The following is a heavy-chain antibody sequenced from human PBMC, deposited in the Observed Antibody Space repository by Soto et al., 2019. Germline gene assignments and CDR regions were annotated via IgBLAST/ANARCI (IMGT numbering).Heavy chain of an antibody. CDR3: VKVLARGVGVPRFYFDS. V-gene: IGHV3-74*01. D-gene: IGHD2-2*01. Sequence: PGGSLRLSCAASGFTFSNSWMHWVRQVSGKGLEWVSRINADGTSTSYADSVKGRFTISRDNAKNTLYLQVNSPRAEDTAVYYCVKVLARGVGVPRFYFDSWGQGALVTVSS. CDR1: GFTFSNSW. CDR2: INADGTST. J-gene: IGHJ4*02.